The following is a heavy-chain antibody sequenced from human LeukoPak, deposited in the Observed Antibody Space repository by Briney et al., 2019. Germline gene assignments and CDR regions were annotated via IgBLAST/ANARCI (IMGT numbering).Heavy chain of an antibody. CDR2: INPNSGDT. Sequence: ASVKVSCKASGYTFTGYYLHWVRQAPGQGLEWMGWINPNSGDTNYAQKFQGRVTMTRDTSISTAYMELSRLRSDDTAVYYCARDYEYYYDSSGYSLDYWGQGTLVTVSS. CDR3: ARDYEYYYDSSGYSLDY. V-gene: IGHV1-2*02. D-gene: IGHD3-22*01. J-gene: IGHJ4*02. CDR1: GYTFTGYY.